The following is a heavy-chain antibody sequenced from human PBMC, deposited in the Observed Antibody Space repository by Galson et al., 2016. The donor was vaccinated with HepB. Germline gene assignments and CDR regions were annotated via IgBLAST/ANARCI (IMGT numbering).Heavy chain of an antibody. Sequence: SETLSLTCAVSGGSISSSNWWSWVRQSPGKGLEWIGEIYHSGSTTYNPSLKSRVSISIDKSKNQMSLRLSSVTAADTAVYYCARVIGAAADSWGQGTLVTVTS. V-gene: IGHV4-4*02. D-gene: IGHD6-13*01. J-gene: IGHJ4*02. CDR3: ARVIGAAADS. CDR2: IYHSGST. CDR1: GGSISSSNW.